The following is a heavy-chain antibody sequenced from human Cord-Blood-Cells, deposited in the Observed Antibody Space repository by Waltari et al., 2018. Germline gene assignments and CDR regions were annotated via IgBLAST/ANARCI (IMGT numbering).Heavy chain of an antibody. D-gene: IGHD6-19*01. V-gene: IGHV4-39*01. CDR2: IYYSGRT. J-gene: IGHJ4*02. CDR3: ARHLTSGIAVAGLIDY. CDR1: GGSISSSSYY. Sequence: QLQLQESGPGLVKPSETLSLTCTVSGGSISSSSYYWGGFRQHPGKGPEWIGSIYYSGRTYYNPSLKSRVTISVDTSKNQFSLKLSSVTAADTAVYYCARHLTSGIAVAGLIDYWGQGTLVTVSS.